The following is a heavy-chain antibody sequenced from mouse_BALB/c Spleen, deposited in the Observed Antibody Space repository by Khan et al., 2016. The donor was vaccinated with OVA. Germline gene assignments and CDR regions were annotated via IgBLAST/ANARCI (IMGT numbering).Heavy chain of an antibody. CDR3: ARGNYYGYAMDY. D-gene: IGHD1-1*01. Sequence: EVKLLESGPGLVKPSQSLSLTCTVTGYSITSNYAWNWIRQFPGNKLEWMGYISYSGRTSYIPSLKSRISITRDTSTNQFFLQLNSVTTEDTATYYCARGNYYGYAMDYWGQGTSVTVSS. J-gene: IGHJ4*01. V-gene: IGHV3-2*02. CDR2: ISYSGRT. CDR1: GYSITSNYA.